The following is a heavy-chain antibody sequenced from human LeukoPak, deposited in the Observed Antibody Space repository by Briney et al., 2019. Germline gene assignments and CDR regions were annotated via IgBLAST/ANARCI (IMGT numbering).Heavy chain of an antibody. CDR2: ISYDGSHK. J-gene: IGHJ4*02. V-gene: IGHV3-30*01. CDR3: ARDHLIGGASGCNY. Sequence: GGSLRLSCAASGFSFSTYGMHWFRQAPGKGLEWVAVISYDGSHKYYAGSVRGRFTISRDNSKNALYLQMDSPRAEDTAVYYCARDHLIGGASGCNYWGQRTLVTVSS. CDR1: GFSFSTYG. D-gene: IGHD1-26*01.